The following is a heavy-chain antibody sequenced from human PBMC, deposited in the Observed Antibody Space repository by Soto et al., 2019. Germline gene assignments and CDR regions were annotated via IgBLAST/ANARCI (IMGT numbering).Heavy chain of an antibody. CDR2: ISSSGSTA. D-gene: IGHD3-10*01. V-gene: IGHV3-48*04. Sequence: PVGSLSLSCAASGFTFSSHWMNWVRQAPGKGLEWISYISSSGSTAYYASSVEGRFTISRDNANNSVYLQMDSLRAEDTALYYCTRAAWFPYLSFYWGQGALVTVSS. CDR3: TRAAWFPYLSFY. J-gene: IGHJ4*02. CDR1: GFTFSSHW.